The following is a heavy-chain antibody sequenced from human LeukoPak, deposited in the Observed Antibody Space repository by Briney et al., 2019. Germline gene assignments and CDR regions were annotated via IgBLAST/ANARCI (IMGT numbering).Heavy chain of an antibody. CDR3: ARGGEQLLAPYYYYGMDV. D-gene: IGHD6-13*01. Sequence: GGSLRLSFAASGFPVSTNYMSWGRRAPGKGLGWVSVIYSGGSTYYTDSVKGRFTISRDNSKNTLYLQMNSLRAEDTAVYYCARGGEQLLAPYYYYGMDVWGQGTTVTVSS. CDR2: IYSGGST. J-gene: IGHJ6*02. V-gene: IGHV3-53*05. CDR1: GFPVSTNY.